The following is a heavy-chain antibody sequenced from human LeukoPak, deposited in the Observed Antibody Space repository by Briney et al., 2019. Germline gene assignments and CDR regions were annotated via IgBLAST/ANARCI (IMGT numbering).Heavy chain of an antibody. Sequence: SVQVSSKASGGTFSSYAISWVRQAPGQGLEWMGGIIPIFGTANYAQTFQGRVTITADESTSTAYMELSSVRSEDTAVYYCASAGYISGINWWNWFDPWGEGTLVTVSS. CDR1: GGTFSSYA. D-gene: IGHD6-19*01. V-gene: IGHV1-69*13. CDR2: IIPIFGTA. CDR3: ASAGYISGINWWNWFDP. J-gene: IGHJ5*02.